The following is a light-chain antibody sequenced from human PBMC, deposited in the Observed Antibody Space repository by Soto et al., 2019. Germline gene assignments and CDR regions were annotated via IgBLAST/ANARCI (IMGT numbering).Light chain of an antibody. CDR2: GVS. Sequence: ERVMTQSPVTLSVSPGESVTLSCRASQSVGTNLAWYQQKPGQAPSLLIYGVSTRATGIPTRFSGSESGTEITLTISSLQPEDFAVYYCQQYYNWPFTFGQGTRLEIK. J-gene: IGKJ5*01. CDR1: QSVGTN. V-gene: IGKV3-15*01. CDR3: QQYYNWPFT.